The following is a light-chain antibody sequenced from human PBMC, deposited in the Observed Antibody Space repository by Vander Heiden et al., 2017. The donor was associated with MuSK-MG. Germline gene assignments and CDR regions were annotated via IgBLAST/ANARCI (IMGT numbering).Light chain of an antibody. J-gene: IGKJ2*02. CDR1: QSLLHSNGYNY. V-gene: IGKV2-28*01. Sequence: IVMTQSPLSLPVTPGEPASISCRSSQSLLHSNGYNYLDWYLQKPGQSPQLLIYLGSNRASGVPDRFSGSGSGTDFTLKISRVEAEDVGVYYCMQALQTPWTFGQGTKLEIK. CDR3: MQALQTPWT. CDR2: LGS.